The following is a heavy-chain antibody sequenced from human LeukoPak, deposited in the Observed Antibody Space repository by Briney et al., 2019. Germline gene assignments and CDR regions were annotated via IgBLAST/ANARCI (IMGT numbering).Heavy chain of an antibody. CDR2: IYHSGST. D-gene: IGHD4-17*01. CDR1: GGSFSNYY. J-gene: IGHJ2*01. CDR3: ARSLGVRTTVTYWYFDL. Sequence: PSETLSLTCAVYGGSFSNYYWSWVRQPPGKGLEWIGEIYHSGSTYYNPSLKSRVTISVDTSKNQFSLKLSSVTAADTAVYYCARSLGVRTTVTYWYFDLWGRGTLVTVSS. V-gene: IGHV4-34*09.